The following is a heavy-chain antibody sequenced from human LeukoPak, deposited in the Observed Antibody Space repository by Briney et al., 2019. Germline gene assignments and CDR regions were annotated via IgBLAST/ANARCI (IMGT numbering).Heavy chain of an antibody. J-gene: IGHJ4*02. V-gene: IGHV3-23*01. CDR2: ISGSGGST. D-gene: IGHD2-2*01. CDR3: AKDRGLVPAAMYRADY. CDR1: GFTFSSYA. Sequence: GGSLRLSCAASGFTFSSYAMSWVRQAPGKGLEWVSAISGSGGSTYYADSVKDRFTISRDNSKNTLYLQMNSLRAEDTAVYYCAKDRGLVPAAMYRADYWGQGTLVTVSS.